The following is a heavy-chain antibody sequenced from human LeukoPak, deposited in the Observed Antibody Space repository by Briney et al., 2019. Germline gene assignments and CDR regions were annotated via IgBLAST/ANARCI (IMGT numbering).Heavy chain of an antibody. D-gene: IGHD3-16*01. J-gene: IGHJ1*01. V-gene: IGHV3-74*01. CDR3: ATDDYRGLGY. Sequence: GGSLRLSCVTSGITFSNYYMHWVRQVPGEGLVWVSHIIQDGSVTSYADSVKGRFTISRDNAKNTVYLQLNNLRAEDTAVYYWATDDYRGLGYWGQGTLVTVSS. CDR1: GITFSNYY. CDR2: IIQDGSVT.